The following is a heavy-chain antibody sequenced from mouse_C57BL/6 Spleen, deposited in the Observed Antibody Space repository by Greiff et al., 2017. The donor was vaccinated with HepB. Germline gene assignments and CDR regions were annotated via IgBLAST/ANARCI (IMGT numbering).Heavy chain of an antibody. CDR1: GYTFTDYN. CDR3: ASGVTLLQLTPGAY. V-gene: IGHV1-22*01. Sequence: EVQLQQSGPELVKPGASVKMSCKASGYTFTDYNMHWVKQSHGQSLEWIGYINPNNVGTSYNQKFKGKATLTVNKSSSTAYMAIRRLTSEDSAVYYCASGVTLLQLTPGAYWGQGTLVTVSA. J-gene: IGHJ3*01. CDR2: INPNNVGT. D-gene: IGHD3-2*02.